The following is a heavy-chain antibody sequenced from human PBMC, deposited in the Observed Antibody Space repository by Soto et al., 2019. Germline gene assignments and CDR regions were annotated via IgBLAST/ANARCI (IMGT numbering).Heavy chain of an antibody. J-gene: IGHJ3*02. D-gene: IGHD2-15*01. CDR2: VRNKVNSYTT. V-gene: IGHV3-72*01. Sequence: EVQLVESGGGLVQPGGSLRLSCAASGFSFSDHYMDWVRQAPGKGLEWVGRVRNKVNSYTTEYAASVKGRFTVSRDDSKSALYLQMNRLKIEDTAVYYCTRVESSSWSLDALDIWGRGTMVTVSS. CDR1: GFSFSDHY. CDR3: TRVESSSWSLDALDI.